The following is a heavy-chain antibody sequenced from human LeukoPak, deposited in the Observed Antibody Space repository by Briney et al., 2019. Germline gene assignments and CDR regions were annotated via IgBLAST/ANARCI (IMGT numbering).Heavy chain of an antibody. CDR2: INPNSGGT. D-gene: IGHD3-16*02. CDR1: GYTFTVYY. V-gene: IGHV1-2*02. Sequence: ASVTVSFTSSGYTFTVYYMHWVRQAPGQGLEWMGWINPNSGGTNYAQKFQGRVTMTRDTSISTAYMELSRLRSDDTAVYYCARGVEELSQNWFDPWGQGTLVTVSS. CDR3: ARGVEELSQNWFDP. J-gene: IGHJ5*02.